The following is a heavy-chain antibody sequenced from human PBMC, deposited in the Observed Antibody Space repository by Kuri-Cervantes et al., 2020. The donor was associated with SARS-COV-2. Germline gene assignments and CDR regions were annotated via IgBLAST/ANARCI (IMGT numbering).Heavy chain of an antibody. J-gene: IGHJ4*02. V-gene: IGHV4-34*01. CDR1: GGSFSGYY. CDR3: ARAPTGYSGYDWGGFDY. D-gene: IGHD5-12*01. Sequence: GSLRLSCAVYGGSFSGYYWSWIRQPPGKGLEWIGEINHSGSTNYNPSLKSRVTISVDTSKNQFSLRLRSVTAADSAVYYCARAPTGYSGYDWGGFDYWGQGTLVTVSS. CDR2: INHSGST.